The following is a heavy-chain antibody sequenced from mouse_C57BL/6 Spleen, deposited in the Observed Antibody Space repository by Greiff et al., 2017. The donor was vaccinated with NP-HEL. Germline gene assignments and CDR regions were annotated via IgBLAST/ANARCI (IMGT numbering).Heavy chain of an antibody. CDR3: ARRSSYRYFDV. V-gene: IGHV1-64*01. Sequence: QVQLQQPGAELVKPGASVKLSCKASGYTFTSYWMHWVKQRPGQGLEWIGMIHPNSGSTNYNEKFKSKATLTVDKSSSTAYMQLSSLTSEDSAVYYCARRSSYRYFDVWGKGTTVTVSS. CDR2: IHPNSGST. D-gene: IGHD1-1*01. J-gene: IGHJ1*03. CDR1: GYTFTSYW.